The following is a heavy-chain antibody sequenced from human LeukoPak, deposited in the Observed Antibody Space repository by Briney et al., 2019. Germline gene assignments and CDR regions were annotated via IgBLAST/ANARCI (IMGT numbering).Heavy chain of an antibody. D-gene: IGHD3-10*01. CDR2: ISGSGGST. V-gene: IGHV3-23*01. CDR3: ATALLWFGELYSAFDI. J-gene: IGHJ3*02. CDR1: GFTFSSYA. Sequence: GGSLRLSSAASGFTFSSYAMSWVRRGPGKGLEWVSAISGSGGSTYYADSVKGRFTISRDNSKNTLYLQMNSLRAEDTAVYYCATALLWFGELYSAFDIWGQGTMVTVSS.